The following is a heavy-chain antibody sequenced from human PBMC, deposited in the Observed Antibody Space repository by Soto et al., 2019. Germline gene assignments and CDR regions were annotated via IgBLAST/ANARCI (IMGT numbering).Heavy chain of an antibody. CDR1: GFTFSRHW. D-gene: IGHD3-10*01. J-gene: IGHJ2*01. Sequence: EVQLVESGGGLVQPGGSLRLSCAASGFTFSRHWMTWVRQAPGKGLEWVVNIKQDGSERYFVDSVKGRFTISRDNAKNSMSLQTTSLRAEDTAVDYCVRIEGSWYFDLWGRGTLVTVSS. V-gene: IGHV3-7*01. CDR3: VRIEGSWYFDL. CDR2: IKQDGSER.